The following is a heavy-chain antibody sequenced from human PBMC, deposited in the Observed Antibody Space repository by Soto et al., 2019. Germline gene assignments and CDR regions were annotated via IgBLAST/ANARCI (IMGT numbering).Heavy chain of an antibody. D-gene: IGHD1-20*01. Sequence: EVQLVESGGGLVQPGGSLRLSCAASGFTFSSYEMNWVHQAPGKGLEWVSYISSSGSTIYYADSVKGRFTISRDNAKNSLYLQMNSLRAEDTAVYYCARVPARIDAFDIWGQGTMVTVSS. CDR2: ISSSGSTI. CDR3: ARVPARIDAFDI. CDR1: GFTFSSYE. V-gene: IGHV3-48*03. J-gene: IGHJ3*02.